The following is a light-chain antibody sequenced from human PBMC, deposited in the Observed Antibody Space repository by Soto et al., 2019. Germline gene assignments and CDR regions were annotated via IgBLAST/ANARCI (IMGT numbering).Light chain of an antibody. J-gene: IGKJ1*01. CDR1: QCLSSVY. CDR3: QQYGGSPRIT. CDR2: GAS. V-gene: IGKV3-20*01. Sequence: DILFTQSPGILSFSPRERPTHSCRASQCLSSVYLAWYQQRPGQPPRLLIYGASNRATGIPDRFSGRGSGTDFTLIINRLEPEDVAIYYCQQYGGSPRITFGQGTKVDIK.